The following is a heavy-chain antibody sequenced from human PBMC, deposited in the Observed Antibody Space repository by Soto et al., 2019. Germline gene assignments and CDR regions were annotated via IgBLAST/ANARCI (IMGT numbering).Heavy chain of an antibody. J-gene: IGHJ6*02. CDR3: ARSLLPGLFDP. D-gene: IGHD3-10*02. Sequence: DSGPTLVNPRQTLTLTCTFSGFSLSTSGMRVSWIRQPPGKALEWLARIDWDDDKFYSTSLKTRLTISKDTSKNQVVLTMTNMDPVDTATYYCARSLLPGLFDPWGQGTTVTVSS. V-gene: IGHV2-70*04. CDR2: IDWDDDK. CDR1: GFSLSTSGMR.